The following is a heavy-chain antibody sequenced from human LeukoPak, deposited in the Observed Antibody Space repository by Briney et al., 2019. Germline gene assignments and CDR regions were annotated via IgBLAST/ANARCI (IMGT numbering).Heavy chain of an antibody. CDR3: AKDRDCSGGSCYNNWLDP. CDR2: IGDSGVVT. D-gene: IGHD2-15*01. J-gene: IGHJ5*02. CDR1: GFTFSSYA. V-gene: IGHV3-23*01. Sequence: QPRGSLRLSCAASGFTFSSYAMSWVRQAPGKGLEWVSVIGDSGVVTDYADSVKGRLTISRDNSKNTLYLQMNSLRAEDTAVYYCAKDRDCSGGSCYNNWLDPWGQGTLVTVSS.